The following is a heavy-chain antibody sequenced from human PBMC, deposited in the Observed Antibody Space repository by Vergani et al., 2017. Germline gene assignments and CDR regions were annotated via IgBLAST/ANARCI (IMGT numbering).Heavy chain of an antibody. V-gene: IGHV5-10-1*01. Sequence: EVQLVQSGAEVKKPGESLRISCKGSGYSFTSYWISWVRQMPGKGLEWMGRIDPSDSYTNYSPSFQGHVTISADKSINTAYLQWSSLKASDTAMYYCARALRGYSYGYYFDYWGQGTLVTVSS. D-gene: IGHD5-18*01. CDR2: IDPSDSYT. CDR1: GYSFTSYW. J-gene: IGHJ4*02. CDR3: ARALRGYSYGYYFDY.